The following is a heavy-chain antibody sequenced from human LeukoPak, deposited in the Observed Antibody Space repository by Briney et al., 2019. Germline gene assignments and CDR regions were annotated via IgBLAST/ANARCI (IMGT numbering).Heavy chain of an antibody. CDR1: GYTFSTYD. D-gene: IGHD1-26*01. CDR2: LDPEDGET. CDR3: ATDLRVDRGSLFDAFDI. V-gene: IGHV1-24*01. Sequence: ASVTVSCRASGYTFSTYDINWVRQAPGKGLEWMGGLDPEDGETIYAQKFQGRVTMTEDTSTDTAYMELSSLRSEDTAVYYCATDLRVDRGSLFDAFDIWGQGTMVTVSS. J-gene: IGHJ3*02.